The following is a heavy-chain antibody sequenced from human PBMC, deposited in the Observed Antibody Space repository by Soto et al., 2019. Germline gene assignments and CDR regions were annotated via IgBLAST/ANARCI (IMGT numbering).Heavy chain of an antibody. CDR2: IYRDDDK. Sequence: QITLKESGPTLVKPTQTLTLTCTVSGFSLMTDGVGVGWFRQPPGKALEWLALIYRDDDKRYRPSLNSRVTVTRDNNKNQVVLTMTSMDPVDTATYYCAHTVARGAYWETFNYWGQGTLLTVSS. D-gene: IGHD1-26*01. V-gene: IGHV2-5*02. CDR1: GFSLMTDGVG. J-gene: IGHJ4*02. CDR3: AHTVARGAYWETFNY.